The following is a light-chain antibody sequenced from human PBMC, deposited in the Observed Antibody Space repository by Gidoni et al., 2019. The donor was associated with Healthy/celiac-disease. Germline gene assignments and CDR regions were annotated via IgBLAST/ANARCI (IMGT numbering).Light chain of an antibody. CDR3: MQAIQTPNT. J-gene: IGKJ1*01. Sequence: ILITHSHLSLPVTPEEPASISSRSSQSLLHSNGYNYLEWYLKKPGQSPKLLIYLGYNRASGGSDRGSGSGSGTDVTLKISRVEDEDVGVYYCMQAIQTPNTVGQGTKVEIK. V-gene: IGKV2-28*01. CDR1: QSLLHSNGYNY. CDR2: LGY.